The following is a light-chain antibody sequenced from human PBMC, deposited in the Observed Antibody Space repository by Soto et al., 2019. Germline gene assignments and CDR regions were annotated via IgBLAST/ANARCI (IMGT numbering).Light chain of an antibody. CDR3: QRGYVAPYS. CDR2: DAS. V-gene: IGKV1-13*02. J-gene: IGKJ2*03. CDR1: QAISGT. Sequence: AIQLTQSPSSLSASVGDRVTITCRASQAISGTLAWYQQKPGKAPELLIYDASILQSGVPSRFSGSGSETDFTLTIRGLQPEDFATYYCQRGYVAPYSFGQGTKVDIK.